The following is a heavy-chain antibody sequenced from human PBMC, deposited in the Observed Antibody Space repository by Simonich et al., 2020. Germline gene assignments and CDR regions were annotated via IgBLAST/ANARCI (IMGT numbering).Heavy chain of an antibody. CDR2: ISSSSSYI. CDR1: GFTFSSYS. J-gene: IGHJ6*02. Sequence: EVQLVESGGGLVKPGGSLRLSCAASGFTFSSYSMNWVRQAPGKGLEWVSSISSSSSYIYYADSLTGRFTISRDNAKNSLFLQMNSLRAEDTAVYYCARWIAVAGTGAYGMDVWGQGTTVTVSS. CDR3: ARWIAVAGTGAYGMDV. D-gene: IGHD6-19*01. V-gene: IGHV3-21*01.